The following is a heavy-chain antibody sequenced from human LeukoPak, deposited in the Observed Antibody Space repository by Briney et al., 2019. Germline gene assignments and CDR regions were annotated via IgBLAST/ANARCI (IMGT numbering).Heavy chain of an antibody. Sequence: GGSLRLSCAASGFTFSSYAMSWVRQAPGKGLEWVSAISGSGGSTYYADSVKGRFTISRDNSKNTLYLQMNSLRAEDTAVYYCAKAVQTPWIEYYYDSSGYARYWGQGTLVTVSP. V-gene: IGHV3-23*01. CDR2: ISGSGGST. CDR3: AKAVQTPWIEYYYDSSGYARY. CDR1: GFTFSSYA. D-gene: IGHD3-22*01. J-gene: IGHJ4*02.